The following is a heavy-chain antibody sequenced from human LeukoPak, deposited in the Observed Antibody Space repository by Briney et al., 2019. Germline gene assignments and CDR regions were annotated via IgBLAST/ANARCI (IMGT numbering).Heavy chain of an antibody. D-gene: IGHD2-2*01. CDR2: IYTSGST. V-gene: IGHV4-61*02. CDR3: ARDRYCSSTSCPNWFDP. J-gene: IGHJ5*02. Sequence: PSETLSLTCTVSGGSISSGSYYGSWIRQPAGKGLEWIGRIYTSGSTNYNPSLKSRVTISVDTSKNQFSLKLSSVTAAGTAVYYCARDRYCSSTSCPNWFDPWGQGTLVTVSS. CDR1: GGSISSGSYY.